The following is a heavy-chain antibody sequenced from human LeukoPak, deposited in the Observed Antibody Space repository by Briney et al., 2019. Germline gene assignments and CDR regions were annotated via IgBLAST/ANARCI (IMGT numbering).Heavy chain of an antibody. Sequence: SETLSLTCTVSGGSISSGGYYWSWIRQHPGKGLEWIGYIYYGGSTYYNPSLKSRVTISVDTSKNQFSLKLSSVTAADTAVYYCTRNRWLLRAFDIWGQGTMVTVSS. D-gene: IGHD3-22*01. V-gene: IGHV4-31*03. CDR1: GGSISSGGYY. CDR2: IYYGGST. CDR3: TRNRWLLRAFDI. J-gene: IGHJ3*02.